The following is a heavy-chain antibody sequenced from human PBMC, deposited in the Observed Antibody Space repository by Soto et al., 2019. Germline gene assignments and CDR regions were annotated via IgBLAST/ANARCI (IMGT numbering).Heavy chain of an antibody. J-gene: IGHJ6*03. CDR2: ISAYNGNT. V-gene: IGHV1-18*01. D-gene: IGHD3-10*01. CDR1: GYTFTSYG. CDR3: ARDLPIYSYGSGSYYTRAPYYYYMDV. Sequence: ASVKVSCKASGYTFTSYGISWVRQAPGQGLEWMGWISAYNGNTNYAQKLQGRVTMTTDPSTSTAYMELRSLRSDDTAVYYCARDLPIYSYGSGSYYTRAPYYYYMDVWGKGTTVTVSS.